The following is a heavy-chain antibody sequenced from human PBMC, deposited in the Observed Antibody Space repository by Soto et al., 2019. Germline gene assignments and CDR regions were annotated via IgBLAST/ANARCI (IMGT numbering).Heavy chain of an antibody. J-gene: IGHJ6*02. Sequence: PSETLSLTCTVSGGSISSGDYYWSWIRQPPGKGLEWIGYIYYSGSTYYNPSLKSRVTISVDTSKNQFSLKLSSVTAADTAVYYCARSTTYYDFWSGYSSYYYGMDVWGQGTTVTVSS. CDR3: ARSTTYYDFWSGYSSYYYGMDV. CDR1: GGSISSGDYY. D-gene: IGHD3-3*01. CDR2: IYYSGST. V-gene: IGHV4-30-4*01.